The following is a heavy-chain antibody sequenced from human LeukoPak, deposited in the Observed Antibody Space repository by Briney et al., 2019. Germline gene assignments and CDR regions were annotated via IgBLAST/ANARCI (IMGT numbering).Heavy chain of an antibody. CDR3: AREVLYYYDSSGYLYYFDY. J-gene: IGHJ4*02. Sequence: SETLSLTCTVSGGSISSYYWSWIRQPAGKGLEWIGRIYTSGSTNYNPSLKSRVTMSVDTSKNQFSLKLSSVTAADTAVYYCAREVLYYYDSSGYLYYFDYWGRGTLVTVSS. CDR1: GGSISSYY. V-gene: IGHV4-4*07. CDR2: IYTSGST. D-gene: IGHD3-22*01.